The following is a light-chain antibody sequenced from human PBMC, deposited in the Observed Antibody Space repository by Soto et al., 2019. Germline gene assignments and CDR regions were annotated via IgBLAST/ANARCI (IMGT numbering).Light chain of an antibody. CDR1: QSISSY. V-gene: IGKV1-39*01. J-gene: IGKJ1*01. Sequence: DIQITQSPSSLSASVLYIFIMTCLSGQSISSYLNWYQQKPGKVPKLLIYDASTLISGVPSRFSGTGSGTEFTLSIASLQPDDFATYYCLHYYTYPLTFGQGTKVDIK. CDR2: DAS. CDR3: LHYYTYPLT.